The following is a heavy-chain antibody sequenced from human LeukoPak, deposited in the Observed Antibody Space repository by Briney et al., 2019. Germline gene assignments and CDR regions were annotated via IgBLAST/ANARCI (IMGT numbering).Heavy chain of an antibody. CDR2: INHSGST. Sequence: PSETLSLTCAVYGGSFSGYYWSWIRQPPGKGLEWIGEINHSGSTNYNLSLKSRVTISVDTSKNQFSLKLSSVTAADTAVYYCARAPYSSSFFDYWGQGTLVTVSS. D-gene: IGHD6-13*01. V-gene: IGHV4-34*01. CDR1: GGSFSGYY. CDR3: ARAPYSSSFFDY. J-gene: IGHJ4*02.